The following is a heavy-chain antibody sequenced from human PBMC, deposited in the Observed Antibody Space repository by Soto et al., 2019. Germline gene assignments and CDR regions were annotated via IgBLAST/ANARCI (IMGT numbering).Heavy chain of an antibody. CDR1: GGSISSGDYY. CDR3: ARQLAGATQGFDY. CDR2: INYSGST. V-gene: IGHV4-61*08. Sequence: PSETLSLTCTVSGGSISSGDYYWSWIRQPPGKGLEWIGYINYSGSTNYNPSLKSRVTISVDTSKNQFSLKLSSVTAADTAVYYCARQLAGATQGFDYWSQGNLVTVSS. J-gene: IGHJ4*02. D-gene: IGHD1-26*01.